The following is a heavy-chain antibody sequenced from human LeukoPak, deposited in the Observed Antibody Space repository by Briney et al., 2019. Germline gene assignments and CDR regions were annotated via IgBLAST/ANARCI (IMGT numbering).Heavy chain of an antibody. Sequence: ASVKVSCKASGYTFTSYSTHWVRQAPGQGLDWMGIINPSGGSTTYAQEFQGRVTMTRDTSTSTVYMELSSLRSEDTAVYYCARDRGPFSANYYFDFWGQGTLVTVSS. J-gene: IGHJ4*02. CDR2: INPSGGST. D-gene: IGHD3-10*01. CDR1: GYTFTSYS. V-gene: IGHV1-46*01. CDR3: ARDRGPFSANYYFDF.